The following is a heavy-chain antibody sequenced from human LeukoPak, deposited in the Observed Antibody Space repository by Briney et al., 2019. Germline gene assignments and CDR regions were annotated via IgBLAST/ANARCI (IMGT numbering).Heavy chain of an antibody. D-gene: IGHD5-18*01. CDR3: ARAPGGYSYGTPNFDY. Sequence: PGGSLRLSCAASGFPFSSYEMNWVRQAPGKGLEWVSYISSSGSTIYYADSVKGRFTTSRDNAKNSLYLQMNSLRAEDTAVYYCARAPGGYSYGTPNFDYWGQGTLVTVSS. CDR1: GFPFSSYE. V-gene: IGHV3-48*03. J-gene: IGHJ4*02. CDR2: ISSSGSTI.